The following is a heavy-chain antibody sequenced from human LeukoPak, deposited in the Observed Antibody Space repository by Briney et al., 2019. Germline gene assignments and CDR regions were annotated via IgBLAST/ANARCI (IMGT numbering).Heavy chain of an antibody. V-gene: IGHV1-24*01. CDR2: SDPEDGER. D-gene: IGHD5-18*01. J-gene: IGHJ4*02. Sequence: VASVKVSCKVSGKTLSELSIHWLRQPPGKGLEWLRGSDPEDGERIYAQMFQGRVTMTEDTSIDTAYMELSSLRSEDTAVYYCVTGFTTMAVDYFDYWGQGTLVTVSS. CDR3: VTGFTTMAVDYFDY. CDR1: GKTLSELS.